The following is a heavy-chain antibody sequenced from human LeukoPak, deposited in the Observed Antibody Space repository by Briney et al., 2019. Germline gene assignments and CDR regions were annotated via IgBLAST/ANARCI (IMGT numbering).Heavy chain of an antibody. CDR2: IWYDGSNK. V-gene: IGHV3-33*06. CDR3: AKGRAGYCSGGSCYSASDY. CDR1: GFTFSSYG. Sequence: PGGSLRLSCAASGFTFSSYGMHWVRQAPGKGLEWVAVIWYDGSNKYYADSVKGRFTISRDNSKNTLYLQMNSLRAEDTAVYYCAKGRAGYCSGGSCYSASDYWGQGTLVTVSS. D-gene: IGHD2-15*01. J-gene: IGHJ4*02.